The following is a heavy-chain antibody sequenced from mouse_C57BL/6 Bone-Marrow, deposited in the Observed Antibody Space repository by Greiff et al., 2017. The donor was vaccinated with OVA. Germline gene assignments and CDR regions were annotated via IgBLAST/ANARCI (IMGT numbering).Heavy chain of an antibody. D-gene: IGHD2-1*01. CDR3: AKPCGNNYAMDY. Sequence: VQLQQPGTELVKPGASVKLSCKASGYTFTSYWMHWVKQRPGQGLEWIGNINPSNGGTNYNEKFKSKATLTVDKPSSTAYMQLSSLTSEDSAVYYCAKPCGNNYAMDYWGQGTSVTVSS. J-gene: IGHJ4*01. CDR2: INPSNGGT. V-gene: IGHV1-53*01. CDR1: GYTFTSYW.